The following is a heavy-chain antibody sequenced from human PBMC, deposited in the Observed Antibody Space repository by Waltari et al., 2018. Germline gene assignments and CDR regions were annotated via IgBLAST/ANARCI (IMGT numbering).Heavy chain of an antibody. D-gene: IGHD3-3*01. Sequence: EVQLVESGGGLVQPGGSLRLSWVASGFSFSSYWMSWVRQAPGKGLEWVANIKQDGSEKYYVDSAKGRFTISRDNAKNSLYLQMNGLRAEDTAVYYCARNDFWTGYTYFLDHWGQGTVVTVSS. CDR3: ARNDFWTGYTYFLDH. CDR1: GFSFSSYW. V-gene: IGHV3-7*01. J-gene: IGHJ4*02. CDR2: IKQDGSEK.